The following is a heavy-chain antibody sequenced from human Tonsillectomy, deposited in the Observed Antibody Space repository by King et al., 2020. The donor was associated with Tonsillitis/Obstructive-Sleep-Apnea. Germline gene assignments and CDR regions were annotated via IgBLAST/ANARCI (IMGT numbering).Heavy chain of an antibody. Sequence: VQLVESGGALVQPGRSLRLSCTASGFTFGDYPMTWVRQAPGKGLEWVGFIRNKAFGETTEYAASVKGRFTISRDDSKSIVYLQMNSLKTEYTAVYYCGRGLEPWLVRGIDYWGQGTLITVSS. J-gene: IGHJ4*02. D-gene: IGHD6-19*01. CDR3: GRGLEPWLVRGIDY. CDR2: IRNKAFGETT. V-gene: IGHV3-49*04. CDR1: GFTFGDYP.